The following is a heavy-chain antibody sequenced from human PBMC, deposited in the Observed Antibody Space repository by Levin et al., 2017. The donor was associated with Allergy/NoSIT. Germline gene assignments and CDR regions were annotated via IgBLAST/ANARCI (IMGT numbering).Heavy chain of an antibody. CDR1: GGSISSTSYY. J-gene: IGHJ6*02. Sequence: SCTVAGGSISSTSYYWGWIRQPPGKGLEWLGNIYYTGSTYYNPSLRGRVSISVDTSKNQFSLKVSSVTAADTAVYYCARDEMVHEIQYYYGIDVWGQGTAVTVSS. CDR2: IYYTGST. V-gene: IGHV4-39*07. CDR3: ARDEMVHEIQYYYGIDV. D-gene: IGHD5-24*01.